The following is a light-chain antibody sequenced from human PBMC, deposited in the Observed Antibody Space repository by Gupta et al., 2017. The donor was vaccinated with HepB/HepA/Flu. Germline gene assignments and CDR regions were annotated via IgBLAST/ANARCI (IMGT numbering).Light chain of an antibody. CDR1: QYLLHRFGNNY. J-gene: IGKJ2*01. CDR3: MQGLQVPYT. V-gene: IGKV2-28*01. CDR2: LGS. Sequence: DIVMTQSLLSLSVSPGEEASISCRSSQYLLHRFGNNYADWYVQNAGQSPQLLIYLGSKLDSGVPERFRGSESGTDFTLDISRVEAEDVGVYYCMQGLQVPYTFGQGTKLDIK.